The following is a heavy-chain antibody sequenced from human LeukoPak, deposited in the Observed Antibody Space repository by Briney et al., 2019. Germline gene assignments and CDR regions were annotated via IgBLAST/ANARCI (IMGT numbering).Heavy chain of an antibody. D-gene: IGHD2-2*03. CDR1: GFTLSNYW. J-gene: IGHJ6*02. CDR2: VNSDGTST. V-gene: IGHV3-74*01. Sequence: TGGSLRLSRAASGFTLSNYWMHWVRQAPGKGLVWVSRVNSDGTSTRYADSVKGRFTVSRDNAKSTLYLQMYSLRAEDTAVYYCARDGYCSSGRCYGMDVWGQGTTVTVSS. CDR3: ARDGYCSSGRCYGMDV.